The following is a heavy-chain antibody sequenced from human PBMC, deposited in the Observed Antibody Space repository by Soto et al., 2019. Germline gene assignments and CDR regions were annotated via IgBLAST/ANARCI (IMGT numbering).Heavy chain of an antibody. D-gene: IGHD4-4*01. J-gene: IGHJ6*02. CDR1: GFTFSSYA. V-gene: IGHV3-23*01. CDR2: ISGSGGST. Sequence: GESLKISCAASGFTFSSYAMSWVRQAPGKGLEWVSAISGSGGSTYYADSVKGRFTISRDNSKNTLYLQMNSLRAEDTAVYYCAKSLQYNYYYYGMDVWGQGTTVTVSS. CDR3: AKSLQYNYYYYGMDV.